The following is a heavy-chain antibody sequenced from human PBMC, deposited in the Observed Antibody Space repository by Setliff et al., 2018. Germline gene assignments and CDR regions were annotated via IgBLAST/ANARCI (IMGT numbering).Heavy chain of an antibody. CDR2: IYYSGST. V-gene: IGHV4-39*01. D-gene: IGHD3-22*01. Sequence: SETLSLTCTVSGGSISSSSYYWGWIRQPPGKGLEWIGSIYYSGSTYYNPSLKSRVTISVDTSKNQFSLKLSSVTAADTAVYYCATPYYYDSSGYYHWGQGTLVTVSS. CDR3: ATPYYYDSSGYYH. J-gene: IGHJ5*02. CDR1: GGSISSSSYY.